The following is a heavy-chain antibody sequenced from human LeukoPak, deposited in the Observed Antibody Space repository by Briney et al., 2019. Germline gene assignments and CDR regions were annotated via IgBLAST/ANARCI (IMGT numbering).Heavy chain of an antibody. D-gene: IGHD3-10*01. CDR3: ARGRGKRITMVRGVILYFDY. CDR2: INHSGST. V-gene: IGHV4-34*01. CDR1: GGSFSGYY. J-gene: IGHJ4*02. Sequence: TSETLSLTCAVYGGSFSGYYWSWIRQPPGKGLEWIGEINHSGSTNYNPSLKSRVTISVDTSKNQFSLKLSSVTAADTAVYYCARGRGKRITMVRGVILYFDYWGQGTLVTVSS.